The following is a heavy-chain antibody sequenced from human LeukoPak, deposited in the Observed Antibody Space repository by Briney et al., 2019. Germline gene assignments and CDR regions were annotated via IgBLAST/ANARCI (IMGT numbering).Heavy chain of an antibody. V-gene: IGHV6-1*01. CDR2: TYYRSKWYN. Sequence: SQTLSLTCAISGDSFSSNSAAWDGLRQSPSRGLEWLGRTYYRSKWYNDYAVSVKSRITINPDTSKNQFSLQLNSVTPEDTAVYYCASDGLAQLWSGAFDIWGQGTMVTVSS. D-gene: IGHD5-18*01. CDR1: GDSFSSNSAA. J-gene: IGHJ3*02. CDR3: ASDGLAQLWSGAFDI.